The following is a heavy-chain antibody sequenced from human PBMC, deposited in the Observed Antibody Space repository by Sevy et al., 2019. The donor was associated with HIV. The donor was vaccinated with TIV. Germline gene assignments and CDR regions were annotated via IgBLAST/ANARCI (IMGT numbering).Heavy chain of an antibody. V-gene: IGHV3-48*03. D-gene: IGHD2-8*01. CDR3: TRNGGGFDNGFDP. J-gene: IGHJ5*02. CDR1: GFTFSSYD. CDR2: ISSSGSSI. Sequence: GGSLRLSCTASGFTFSSYDMNWVRQAPGKGLEWVSKISSSGSSIYYADSVKGRFTISRDNGKNSLNLQMNSLRAEDTAVYYCTRNGGGFDNGFDPWGQGTLVTVSS.